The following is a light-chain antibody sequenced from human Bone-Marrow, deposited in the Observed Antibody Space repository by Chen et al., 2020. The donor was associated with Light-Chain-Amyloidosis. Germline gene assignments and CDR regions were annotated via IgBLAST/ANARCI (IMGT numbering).Light chain of an antibody. CDR1: NLGSTS. Sequence: YVLTQPSSVSVAPGLTATIAGGGNNLGSTSVHWYQQTPGQAPLLVGYDDSDRPSGIPERLSGSNSGNTATLTISRVEAGDEADYYCQVWDRSSDRPVFGGGTKLTVL. V-gene: IGLV3-21*02. CDR3: QVWDRSSDRPV. J-gene: IGLJ3*02. CDR2: DDS.